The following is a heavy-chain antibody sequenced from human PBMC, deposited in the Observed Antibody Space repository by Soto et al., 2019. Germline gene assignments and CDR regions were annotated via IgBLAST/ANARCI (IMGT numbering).Heavy chain of an antibody. Sequence: PGESLKISCKCSGDRFTSYWIGWVRQMPGKGLEWMGIIYPGDSDTRYSPSFQGQVTISADKSISTAYLQWSSLKASDTAMYYCARRGGSYYSFDYYYGMDVWGQGTTVTVSS. V-gene: IGHV5-51*01. J-gene: IGHJ6*02. D-gene: IGHD1-26*01. CDR1: GDRFTSYW. CDR2: IYPGDSDT. CDR3: ARRGGSYYSFDYYYGMDV.